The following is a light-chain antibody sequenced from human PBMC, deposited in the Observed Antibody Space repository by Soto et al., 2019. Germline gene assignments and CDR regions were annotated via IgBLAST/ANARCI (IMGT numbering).Light chain of an antibody. J-gene: IGKJ1*01. V-gene: IGKV1-5*03. CDR2: KAS. CDR1: QSISSW. Sequence: DIQMTQSPSTLSASVGDRVTITCRASQSISSWLAWCQQKPGKAPNLLIYKASSLQSGVPSRFSGSGSGTEFTLTISSLQPDDCGTYYCQQYNDKWTFGQGTKV. CDR3: QQYNDKWT.